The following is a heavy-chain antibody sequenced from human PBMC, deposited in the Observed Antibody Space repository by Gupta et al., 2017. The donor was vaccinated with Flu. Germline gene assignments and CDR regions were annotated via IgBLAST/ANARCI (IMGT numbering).Heavy chain of an antibody. J-gene: IGHJ4*02. Sequence: FSDYTMNWVRQAPGKGLEWVSSMDTTGSSIFYPDSLKGRFTISRDNARNSLFLQMNSRTVEDTAVYYCARGLNGRYYDFDYWGVGTLVTVSS. CDR3: ARGLNGRYYDFDY. D-gene: IGHD1-26*01. CDR2: MDTTGSSI. CDR1: FSDYT. V-gene: IGHV3-21*01.